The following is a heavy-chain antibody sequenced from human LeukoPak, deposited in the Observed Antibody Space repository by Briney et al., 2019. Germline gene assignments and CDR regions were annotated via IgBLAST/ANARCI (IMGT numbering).Heavy chain of an antibody. CDR1: GFTFSSYG. Sequence: PGGSLRLSCAASGFTFSSYGMHWVRQAPGKGLEWVAVIWYDGSNKYYADSVKGRFTISRDNSKNTLYLQMDSLRAEDTAVYYCAGEMYSSGWYEFDAFDIWGQGTMVTVSS. CDR2: IWYDGSNK. CDR3: AGEMYSSGWYEFDAFDI. V-gene: IGHV3-33*01. J-gene: IGHJ3*02. D-gene: IGHD6-19*01.